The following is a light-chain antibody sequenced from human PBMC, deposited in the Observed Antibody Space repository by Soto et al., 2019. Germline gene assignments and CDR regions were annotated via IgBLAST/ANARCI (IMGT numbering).Light chain of an antibody. Sequence: EIVLTQSPATLSLSPGERVTLSCRASRSVSSYLAWYQQKPGQPPRLLIYGISTRATGIPARFSGSGSGTEFSLTISSLQSEDFAVYYCQQYSKWPITFGQGTRLEI. V-gene: IGKV3-15*01. CDR1: RSVSSY. CDR3: QQYSKWPIT. J-gene: IGKJ5*01. CDR2: GIS.